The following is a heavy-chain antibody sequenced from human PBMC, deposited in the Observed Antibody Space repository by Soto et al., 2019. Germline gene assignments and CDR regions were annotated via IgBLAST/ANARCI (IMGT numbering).Heavy chain of an antibody. CDR1: GLTFSTYW. Sequence: VQLVESGGRVVQPGGSLRLSCAASGLTFSTYWMTWVRQAPGKGLEWVANIKNDGSEKYYVDSVKGRFTISRDNAKSSLYLQLDSLRAEDTAVYYCARDYKWLVKGGQGTLVIVSA. CDR3: ARDYKWLVK. CDR2: IKNDGSEK. J-gene: IGHJ4*02. D-gene: IGHD6-19*01. V-gene: IGHV3-7*03.